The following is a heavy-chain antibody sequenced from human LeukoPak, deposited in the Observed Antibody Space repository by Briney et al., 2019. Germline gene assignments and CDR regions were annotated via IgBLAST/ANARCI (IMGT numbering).Heavy chain of an antibody. V-gene: IGHV4-4*02. CDR3: SRENGAFSPFGY. Sequence: SETLSLTCGVSGGSISNTNWWSWVRQPPGQGLEWIGEISLIGLTHYNPSLESRVTVSLDKSKNQLSLNLTSVTAADTAVYYCSRENGAFSPFGYWGQGTLVTVLS. CDR1: GGSISNTNW. CDR2: ISLIGLT. J-gene: IGHJ4*02. D-gene: IGHD2-8*01.